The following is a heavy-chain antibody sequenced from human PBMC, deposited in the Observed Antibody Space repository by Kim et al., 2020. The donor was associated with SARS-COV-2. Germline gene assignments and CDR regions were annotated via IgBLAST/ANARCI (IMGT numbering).Heavy chain of an antibody. V-gene: IGHV4-34*01. CDR3: ASLTTVTLDY. D-gene: IGHD4-17*01. CDR2: INHSGST. CDR1: GGSFSGYY. Sequence: SETLSLTCAVYGGSFSGYYWSWIRQPPGKGLEWIGEINHSGSTNYNPSLKSRVTISVDTSKNQFSLKLSSVTAADTAVYYCASLTTVTLDYWGQGTLVTVSS. J-gene: IGHJ4*02.